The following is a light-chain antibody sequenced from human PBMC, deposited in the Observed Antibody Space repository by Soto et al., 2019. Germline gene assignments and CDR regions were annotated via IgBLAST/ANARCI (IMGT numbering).Light chain of an antibody. J-gene: IGKJ1*01. CDR1: ESISGW. Sequence: DIEMTQSPSTLSASIGDGVTITCRASESISGWLAWYQQQPGKAPKLLIYDASNLESGVPSRFSGSGSGTEFTLAISSLQPDDFATYYCQQYNTYPRTFGQGTKVEI. V-gene: IGKV1-5*01. CDR2: DAS. CDR3: QQYNTYPRT.